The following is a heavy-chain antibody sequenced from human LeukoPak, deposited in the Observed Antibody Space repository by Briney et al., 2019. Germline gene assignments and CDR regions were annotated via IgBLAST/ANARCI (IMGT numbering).Heavy chain of an antibody. J-gene: IGHJ4*02. CDR3: AKGGHGGWPFDY. Sequence: PGGSLSLSCAASGFTFSSYAMSWVRQAPRKGLEWVSAISGSGGSTYYADSVKGRFTISRDNSKNTLYLQMNSLRAEDTAVYYCAKGGHGGWPFDYWGQGTLVTVSS. V-gene: IGHV3-23*01. D-gene: IGHD6-19*01. CDR2: ISGSGGST. CDR1: GFTFSSYA.